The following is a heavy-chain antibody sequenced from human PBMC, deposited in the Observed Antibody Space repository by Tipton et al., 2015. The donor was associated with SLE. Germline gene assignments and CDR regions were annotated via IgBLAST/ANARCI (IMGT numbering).Heavy chain of an antibody. CDR2: IYYSGST. CDR3: ARGGTVFGVVLNWFDP. D-gene: IGHD3-3*01. Sequence: TLSLTCTVSGGSISSSSYYWGWIRQPPGKGLERIGSIYYSGSTYYNPSLKSRVPISLDKSKNQFSLKLSSVTAADTAVYYCARGGTVFGVVLNWFDPWGQGTLATVSS. J-gene: IGHJ5*02. V-gene: IGHV4-39*07. CDR1: GGSISSSSYY.